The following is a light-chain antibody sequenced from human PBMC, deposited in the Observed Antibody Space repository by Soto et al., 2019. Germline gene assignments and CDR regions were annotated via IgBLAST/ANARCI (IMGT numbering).Light chain of an antibody. J-gene: IGKJ5*01. CDR3: QQYGKSPQIT. Sequence: LVMSQSPATVSVPRGDKWSLYCGANQPISNTLAWYQQKPGQAPRLLIYAASTRATGVSARFSGSGSGTEFTLTISSLQSEDFAVYYCQQYGKSPQITFGQGTRLEIK. CDR2: AAS. CDR1: QPISNT. V-gene: IGKV3-15*01.